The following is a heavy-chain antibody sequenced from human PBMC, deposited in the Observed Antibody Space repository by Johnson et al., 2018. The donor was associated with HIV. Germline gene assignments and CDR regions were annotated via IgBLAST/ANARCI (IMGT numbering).Heavy chain of an antibody. J-gene: IGHJ3*01. CDR1: GFTFSDYY. D-gene: IGHD3-22*01. CDR3: AREDSSGYFDGFDV. V-gene: IGHV3-30-3*01. Sequence: QVQLVESGGGLVQPGGSLRLSCAASGFTFSDYYMSWIRQTPGKGLEWVAVISYGGNKQYYVDSVEGRFTISRDNSKNTMYLQMNSLRAEDTAVYYCAREDSSGYFDGFDVWGQGTMVTVSS. CDR2: ISYGGNKQ.